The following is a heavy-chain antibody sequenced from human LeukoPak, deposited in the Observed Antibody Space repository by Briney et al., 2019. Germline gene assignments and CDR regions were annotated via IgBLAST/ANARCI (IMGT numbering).Heavy chain of an antibody. J-gene: IGHJ4*02. CDR3: ARGGITDYGDYSSFDY. D-gene: IGHD4-17*01. CDR1: GFTFSSFG. V-gene: IGHV3-66*01. Sequence: GGSLRLSCAASGFTFSSFGMNWVRQAPGKGLEWVSVISTGGGTSYTDSVKGRFTFSRDNSKNTLFLQMNSLRAEDTGVYYCARGGITDYGDYSSFDYWGQGTLLTVSS. CDR2: ISTGGGT.